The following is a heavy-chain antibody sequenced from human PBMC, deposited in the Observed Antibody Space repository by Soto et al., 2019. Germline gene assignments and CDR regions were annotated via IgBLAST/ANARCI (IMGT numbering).Heavy chain of an antibody. J-gene: IGHJ3*02. CDR2: INTKTGGT. Sequence: ASVPVSFKASGCIFTGYYIQCVRQSPGQGLEWMGWINTKTGGTKYAQKFQGRVTMTRDTSINTAYMEVSRLRSDDTAGYYCATDKVAFDMWGQGTMVTVSS. V-gene: IGHV1-2*02. CDR3: ATDKVAFDM. CDR1: GCIFTGYY. D-gene: IGHD3-9*01.